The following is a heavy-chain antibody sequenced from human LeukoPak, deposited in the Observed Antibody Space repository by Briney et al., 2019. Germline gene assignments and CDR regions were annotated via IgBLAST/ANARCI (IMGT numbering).Heavy chain of an antibody. CDR1: GGSFSGYY. CDR3: ARGAHYYYGSGSYYSFDY. CDR2: INHSGST. D-gene: IGHD3-10*01. V-gene: IGHV4-34*01. Sequence: SETLSLTCAVYGGSFSGYYWSWIRQPPGKGLEWIGEINHSGSTNYNPSLKSRVTISVDTSKNQFSLKLSSVTAADTAVCYCARGAHYYYGSGSYYSFDYWGQGTLVTVSS. J-gene: IGHJ4*02.